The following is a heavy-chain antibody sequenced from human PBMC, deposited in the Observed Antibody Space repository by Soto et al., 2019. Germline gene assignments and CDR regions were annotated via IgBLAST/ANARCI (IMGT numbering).Heavy chain of an antibody. CDR2: TYYRSKWYN. V-gene: IGHV6-1*01. CDR3: AGVGPPEYSSPRTNYYYYGMDV. Sequence: PSQTLSLTCAVSGDSVSSNSAAWNWIRQSPSRGLEWLGRTYYRSKWYNDYAVSVKSRITINPDTSKNQFSLQLNSVTPEDTAVYYCAGVGPPEYSSPRTNYYYYGMDVWGQGTTVTVSS. CDR1: GDSVSSNSAA. J-gene: IGHJ6*02. D-gene: IGHD6-6*01.